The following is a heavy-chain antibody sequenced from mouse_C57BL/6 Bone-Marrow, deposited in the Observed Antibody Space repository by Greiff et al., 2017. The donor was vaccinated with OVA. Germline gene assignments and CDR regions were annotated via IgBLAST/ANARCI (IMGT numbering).Heavy chain of an antibody. D-gene: IGHD1-1*01. CDR1: GYTFTSYG. V-gene: IGHV1-81*01. CDR2: IYPRSGNT. J-gene: IGHJ2*01. Sequence: VQLQQSGAELARPGASVKLSCKASGYTFTSYGISWVKQRPGQGLEWIGEIYPRSGNTYYNEKFKGKATLTADKSSSTAYMKLRSLTSEDAAVYYGAREIYYGSSLHLDYWGQGTTLTVSS. CDR3: AREIYYGSSLHLDY.